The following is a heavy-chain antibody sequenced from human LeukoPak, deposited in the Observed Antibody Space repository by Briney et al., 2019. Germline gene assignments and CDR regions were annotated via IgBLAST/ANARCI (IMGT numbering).Heavy chain of an antibody. CDR3: AKALGGYCTQCIGMDV. Sequence: GGSLILSCAASGFTFSSYAMSWFRQAPGKGLEWVSAISGSGGSTYYADSVKGRFTISRDNSKNTLYLQMNSLRAEDTAVYYCAKALGGYCTQCIGMDVWGQGTTVTVSS. V-gene: IGHV3-23*01. CDR2: ISGSGGST. CDR1: GFTFSSYA. D-gene: IGHD2-8*01. J-gene: IGHJ6*02.